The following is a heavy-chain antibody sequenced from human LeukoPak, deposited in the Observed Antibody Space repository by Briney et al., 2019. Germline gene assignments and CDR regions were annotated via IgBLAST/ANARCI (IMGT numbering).Heavy chain of an antibody. Sequence: ASVKVSCKASGGTFSSYALSWVRQAPGQGLEWMGGIIPIFGTANYAQKFQGRVTITADESTSTAYMELSSLRSEDTAVYYCARRDYYGSGVDYWGQGTLVTVSS. CDR3: ARRDYYGSGVDY. J-gene: IGHJ4*02. CDR2: IIPIFGTA. V-gene: IGHV1-69*01. D-gene: IGHD3-10*01. CDR1: GGTFSSYA.